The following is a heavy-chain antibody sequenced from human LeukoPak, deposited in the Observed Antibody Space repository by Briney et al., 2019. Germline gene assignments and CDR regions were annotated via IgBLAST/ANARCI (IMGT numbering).Heavy chain of an antibody. D-gene: IGHD3-9*01. Sequence: GGSLRLSCAASGFTFSSYAMHWVRQAPGKGLEWVAVISYDGSNKYYADSVKGRFTISRDNSKNTLYLQMNSLRAEDTAVYYCARERYFDWLLWGLDYWGQGTLVTVSS. V-gene: IGHV3-30*04. CDR3: ARERYFDWLLWGLDY. CDR2: ISYDGSNK. CDR1: GFTFSSYA. J-gene: IGHJ4*02.